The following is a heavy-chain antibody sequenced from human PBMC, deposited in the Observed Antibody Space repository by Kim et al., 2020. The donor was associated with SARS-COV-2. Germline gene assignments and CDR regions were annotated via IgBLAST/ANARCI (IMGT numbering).Heavy chain of an antibody. CDR2: IDPDDSYI. Sequence: GESLKISCKGSGYSYTTYWITWVRQMPGKGLEWMGQIDPDDSYIDYSPSFRGHVSISSDRSTATSYLQWRSLKASDTAVYFCARHRYGAYPFNFYYGMDVWGQGTTVTVAS. D-gene: IGHD5-12*01. V-gene: IGHV5-10-1*01. J-gene: IGHJ6*02. CDR1: GYSYTTYW. CDR3: ARHRYGAYPFNFYYGMDV.